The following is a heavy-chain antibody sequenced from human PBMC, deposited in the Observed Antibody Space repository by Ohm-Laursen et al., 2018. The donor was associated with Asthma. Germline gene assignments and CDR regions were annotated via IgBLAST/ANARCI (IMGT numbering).Heavy chain of an antibody. J-gene: IGHJ2*01. CDR1: GFTFSSYA. CDR2: ISGSGGST. D-gene: IGHD3-22*01. Sequence: SLRLSCSASGFTFSSYAMSWVRQAPGKGLEWVSAISGSGGSTYYADSVKGRFTISRDNSKNTLYLQMNSLRAEDTAVYYCAKAAYYYDSSGYASGGWGRGTLVTVSS. V-gene: IGHV3-23*01. CDR3: AKAAYYYDSSGYASGG.